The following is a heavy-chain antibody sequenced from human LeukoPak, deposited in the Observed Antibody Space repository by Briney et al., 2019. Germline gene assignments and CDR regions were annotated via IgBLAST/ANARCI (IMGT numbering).Heavy chain of an antibody. CDR2: IYSDGSP. CDR3: AKFGGLWSDY. J-gene: IGHJ4*02. V-gene: IGHV3-66*01. D-gene: IGHD3-16*01. CDR1: GFAVSNNY. Sequence: PGGSLRLSCAASGFAVSNNYMSWVRQAPGKGLEWVSVIYSDGSPYYADSVRGRFTISRDNSKNTLYLQMNSLRAEDTAVYYCAKFGGLWSDYWGQGTLVTVSS.